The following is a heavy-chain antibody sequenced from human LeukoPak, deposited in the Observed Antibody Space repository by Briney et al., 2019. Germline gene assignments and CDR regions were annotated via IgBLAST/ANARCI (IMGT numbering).Heavy chain of an antibody. Sequence: SETLSLTCTVSGGSIMNYDWSWIRQPPGKGLEWIGYIYYSGSTNYNPSLKSRVTISVDTSKNQFSLKLSSVTAADTAVYYCARRPYCGADCYYDYWGQGTLVTVSS. J-gene: IGHJ4*02. CDR2: IYYSGST. D-gene: IGHD2-21*02. CDR1: GGSIMNYD. V-gene: IGHV4-59*01. CDR3: ARRPYCGADCYYDY.